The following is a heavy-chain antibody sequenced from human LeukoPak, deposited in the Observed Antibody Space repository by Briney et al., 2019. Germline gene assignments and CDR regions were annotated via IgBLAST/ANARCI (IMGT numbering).Heavy chain of an antibody. CDR2: INTGNGDT. CDR1: GYTFTTYA. Sequence: ASVKVSSKASGYTFTTYAIHWVRQAPGQRLEWLGWINTGNGDTRYSQTFQGRVTITRDTSASTAYMELSSLRPEDTAVYYCARDMGSGSLHYWGQGTLVTVSS. J-gene: IGHJ4*02. CDR3: ARDMGSGSLHY. D-gene: IGHD1-26*01. V-gene: IGHV1-3*04.